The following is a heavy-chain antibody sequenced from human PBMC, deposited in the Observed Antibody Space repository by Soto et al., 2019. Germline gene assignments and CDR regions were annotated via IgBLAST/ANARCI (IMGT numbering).Heavy chain of an antibody. D-gene: IGHD6-19*01. CDR2: IYPGDSDT. J-gene: IGHJ4*02. CDR1: GYSFTSYW. Sequence: GESLKISCKGSGYSFTSYWIGWVRQMPGKGLEWMGIIYPGDSDTRYSPSFQGQVTISADKSISTAYLQWSSLKASDTAMYYCARPGYSSGWYVSFDYWGQGTLVTVSS. V-gene: IGHV5-51*01. CDR3: ARPGYSSGWYVSFDY.